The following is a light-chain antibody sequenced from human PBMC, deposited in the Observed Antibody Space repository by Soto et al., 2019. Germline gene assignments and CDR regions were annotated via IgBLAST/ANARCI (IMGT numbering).Light chain of an antibody. J-gene: IGKJ5*01. V-gene: IGKV3-11*01. CDR3: QQRSNWIT. Sequence: EIVMTQSPATLSASPGERATLSCRASQSVRSNLAWYQQKPGQAPRLLIYDTSNRATGIPARFSGSGSGTDFTLTISSLEPEDFAVYYCQQRSNWITFGQGTRLEI. CDR1: QSVRSN. CDR2: DTS.